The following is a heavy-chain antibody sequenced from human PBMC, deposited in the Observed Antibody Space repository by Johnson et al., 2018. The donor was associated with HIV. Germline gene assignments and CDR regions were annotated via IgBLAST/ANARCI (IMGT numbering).Heavy chain of an antibody. J-gene: IGHJ3*02. Sequence: MLLVESGGGLVKPGGSLRLSCAASGFTLSNAWMSWVRQAPGKGLEWVGHIKSKTDGGTTDYAAPVKGRFTISRDDSKNTLYLQMNSLKTEDTAVYYCTTATPVGRGAFDIWGQGTMVTVSS. V-gene: IGHV3-15*01. CDR2: IKSKTDGGTT. CDR1: GFTLSNAW. D-gene: IGHD1-26*01. CDR3: TTATPVGRGAFDI.